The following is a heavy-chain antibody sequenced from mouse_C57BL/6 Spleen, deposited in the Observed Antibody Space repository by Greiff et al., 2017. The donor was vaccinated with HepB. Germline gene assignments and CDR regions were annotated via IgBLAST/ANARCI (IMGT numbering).Heavy chain of an antibody. CDR3: AREGLPGYFDY. J-gene: IGHJ2*01. Sequence: VQLQQPGAELVRPGSSVKLSCKASGYTFTSYWMDWVKQRPGQGLEWIGNIYPSDSETHYNQKFKDKATLTVDKSSSTAYMQLSSLTSEDSAVYYCAREGLPGYFDYWGQGTTLTVSS. CDR1: GYTFTSYW. CDR2: IYPSDSET. V-gene: IGHV1-61*01.